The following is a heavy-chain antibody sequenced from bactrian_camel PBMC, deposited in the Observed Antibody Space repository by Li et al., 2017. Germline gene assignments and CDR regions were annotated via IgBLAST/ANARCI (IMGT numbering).Heavy chain of an antibody. V-gene: IGHV3S53*01. Sequence: HVQLVESGGGPVQAGGSLKLSCVAPGYNFSKCGRGWYRQASGKEREMVSYMYRDGSTKYDDSVKGRFIVSRDNAKNTVYLQMNSLKSEDTALYYCTTSNVGSLSRSQATQVTVS. CDR2: MYRDGST. J-gene: IGHJ4*01. CDR1: GYNFSKCG. D-gene: IGHD2*01.